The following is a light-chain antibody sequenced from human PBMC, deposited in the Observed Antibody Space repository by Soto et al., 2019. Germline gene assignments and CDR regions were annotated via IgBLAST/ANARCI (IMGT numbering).Light chain of an antibody. J-gene: IGKJ1*01. CDR3: QQYDTYWT. CDR2: DAS. CDR1: QTISSW. Sequence: DIQMTQSPSTLSGSVGDRVTITCRASQTISSWLAWYQQIPGKAPKLLIYDASNLESGVPSRFSGSGSGTEFTLTISSLQPDDIATYYCQQYDTYWTFGQGTKVDI. V-gene: IGKV1-5*01.